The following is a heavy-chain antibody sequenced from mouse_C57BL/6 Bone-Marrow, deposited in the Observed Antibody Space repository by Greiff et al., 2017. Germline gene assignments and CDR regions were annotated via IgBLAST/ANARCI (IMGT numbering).Heavy chain of an antibody. J-gene: IGHJ1*03. V-gene: IGHV5-6*01. CDR3: ARHGYYGGSYWYFDV. CDR2: ISRGGSYT. Sequence: EVMLVESGGDLVKPGGSLKLSCAASGFTFSSYGMSWVRQTPDKRLEWVATISRGGSYTYYPDSVKGRFTISRDNAKNTLYLQMSSLQSEDTAMYYCARHGYYGGSYWYFDVWGTGTTVTVSS. D-gene: IGHD1-1*01. CDR1: GFTFSSYG.